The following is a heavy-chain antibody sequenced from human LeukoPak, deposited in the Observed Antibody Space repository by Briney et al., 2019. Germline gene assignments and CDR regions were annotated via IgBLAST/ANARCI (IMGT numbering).Heavy chain of an antibody. V-gene: IGHV3-7*03. CDR1: GFNFGDHA. Sequence: PGGSLRLSCTASGFNFGDHAMSWVRQAPGKGLEWVANIKQDGSEKYYVDSVKGRFTISRDNAKNSLYLQMNSLRAEDTAVYYCARISLWFGTSDYWGQGTLVTVSS. D-gene: IGHD3-10*01. CDR3: ARISLWFGTSDY. J-gene: IGHJ4*02. CDR2: IKQDGSEK.